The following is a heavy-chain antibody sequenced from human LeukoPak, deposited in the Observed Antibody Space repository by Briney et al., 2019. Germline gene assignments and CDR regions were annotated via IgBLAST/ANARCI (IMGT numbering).Heavy chain of an antibody. CDR2: INSDGSST. Sequence: GGSLRLSCAASGFTFSSYWMHWVRQAPGKGLVWVSRINSDGSSTSYADSVKGRFTISRDNAKNTLYLQMNSLRAKDTAVYYCARKAGGYSYGPLDYWGQGTLVTVSS. J-gene: IGHJ4*02. CDR3: ARKAGGYSYGPLDY. D-gene: IGHD5-18*01. V-gene: IGHV3-74*01. CDR1: GFTFSSYW.